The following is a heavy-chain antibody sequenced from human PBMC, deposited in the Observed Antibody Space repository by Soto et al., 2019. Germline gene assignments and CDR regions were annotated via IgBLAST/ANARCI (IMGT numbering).Heavy chain of an antibody. J-gene: IGHJ6*02. CDR3: ASGGVYGTDHDYRGMDV. V-gene: IGHV3-23*01. D-gene: IGHD4-17*01. CDR2: INFFLGKT. Sequence: EVQLLASGGGLVQPGGSLTLSCAASGFNFNGYGISWVRQSPEKGLEWVASINFFLGKTYYADSVKGRSTISKDDAKDTVYLHLNSLRADDPAIYYCASGGVYGTDHDYRGMDVWGQGSPVTVSS. CDR1: GFNFNGYG.